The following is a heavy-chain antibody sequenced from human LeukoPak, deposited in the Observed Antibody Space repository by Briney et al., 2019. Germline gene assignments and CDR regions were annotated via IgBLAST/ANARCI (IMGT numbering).Heavy chain of an antibody. V-gene: IGHV3-48*01. CDR3: AIIGYNWRLDY. Sequence: AGGSLRLSCAAPGFMFSSYSMNWVRQAPGKGLEWVSYISSSSSTIYYADSVKGRFTISRDNANNSLYLQMNSLGAEDTAIYYCAIIGYNWRLDYWGQGILVTVSS. CDR1: GFMFSSYS. CDR2: ISSSSSTI. D-gene: IGHD1-1*01. J-gene: IGHJ4*02.